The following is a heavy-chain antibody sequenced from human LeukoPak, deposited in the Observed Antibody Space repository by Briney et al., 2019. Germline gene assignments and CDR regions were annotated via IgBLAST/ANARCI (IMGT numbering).Heavy chain of an antibody. CDR3: ARPSDSSGWYEGDY. CDR1: GYSFTTYW. CDR2: IYPGDSDT. V-gene: IGHV5-51*01. J-gene: IGHJ4*02. D-gene: IGHD6-19*01. Sequence: GESLKISCKDSGYSFTTYWIAWVRQMPGKGLEWMGIIYPGDSDTRYSPSFQGQVTISADKSISTAYLQWSSLKASDTAMYYCARPSDSSGWYEGDYWGQGTLVTVSS.